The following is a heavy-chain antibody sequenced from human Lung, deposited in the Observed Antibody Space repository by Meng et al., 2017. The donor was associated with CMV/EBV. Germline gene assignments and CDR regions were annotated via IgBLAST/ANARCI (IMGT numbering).Heavy chain of an antibody. Sequence: LXXSVSGASVSSGSHYWSWIRQPPGKGPEYIGYIFYSGSTRYNSSLKSRVTMSVNTSKNQFSLKLTSVTAADTAVYYCARNFYSVVYMTTVNSFDYWGQGXLVTVSS. D-gene: IGHD4-11*01. CDR3: ARNFYSVVYMTTVNSFDY. V-gene: IGHV4-61*01. CDR2: IFYSGST. CDR1: GASVSSGSHY. J-gene: IGHJ4*02.